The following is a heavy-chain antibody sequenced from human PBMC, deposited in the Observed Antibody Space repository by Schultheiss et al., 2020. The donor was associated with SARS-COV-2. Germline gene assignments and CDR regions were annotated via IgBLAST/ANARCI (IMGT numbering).Heavy chain of an antibody. J-gene: IGHJ6*02. Sequence: SVKVSCKASGGTFSSYAISWVRQAPGQGLEWMGGIIPIFGTANYAQKFQARVTITADESTSTAYMELSSLRSEDTAVYYCARSRVHTIFGVVITKYYYGMDVWGQGTTVTVSS. V-gene: IGHV1-69*13. CDR1: GGTFSSYA. D-gene: IGHD3-3*01. CDR3: ARSRVHTIFGVVITKYYYGMDV. CDR2: IIPIFGTA.